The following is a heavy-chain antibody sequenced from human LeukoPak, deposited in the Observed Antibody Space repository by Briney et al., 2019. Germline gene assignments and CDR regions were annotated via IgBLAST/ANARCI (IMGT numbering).Heavy chain of an antibody. CDR1: GYSFTSYW. J-gene: IGHJ4*02. CDR3: ARHSGSSHYYGSGSYYLDY. CDR2: IDPSDSYT. D-gene: IGHD3-10*01. V-gene: IGHV5-10-1*01. Sequence: GESLQISCKGSGYSFTSYWISWVRQMPGKGLEWMGRIDPSDSYTNYSPSFQGHVTISADKSISTAYLQWSSLKASDTAMYYCARHSGSSHYYGSGSYYLDYWGQGTLVTVSS.